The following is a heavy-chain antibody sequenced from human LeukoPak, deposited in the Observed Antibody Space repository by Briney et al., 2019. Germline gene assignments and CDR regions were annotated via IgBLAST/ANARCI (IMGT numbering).Heavy chain of an antibody. CDR3: ARALMVYATEYYFDY. CDR2: INPSGGST. V-gene: IGHV1-46*01. J-gene: IGHJ4*02. D-gene: IGHD2-8*01. Sequence: ASVKVSCKASGYTFTSYYMHWVRQAPGQGLEWMGIINPSGGSTSYAQKFQGRVTMSVDTSKNQFSLKLSSVTAADTAVYYCARALMVYATEYYFDYWGQGTLVTVSS. CDR1: GYTFTSYY.